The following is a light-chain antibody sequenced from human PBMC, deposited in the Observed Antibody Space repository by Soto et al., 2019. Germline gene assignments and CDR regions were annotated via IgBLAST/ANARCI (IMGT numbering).Light chain of an antibody. J-gene: IGLJ1*01. CDR1: SSDVGSYNL. Sequence: QSVLTQPASVSGSPGQSITISCTGTSSDVGSYNLVSWYQQHPGKAPKLMIYEVSKRPSGVSNRFSGSKSGNTASLTISGLQAEDEADYYCCSSAGSSTVPYVFRTGTKVPVL. CDR3: CSSAGSSTVPYV. CDR2: EVS. V-gene: IGLV2-23*02.